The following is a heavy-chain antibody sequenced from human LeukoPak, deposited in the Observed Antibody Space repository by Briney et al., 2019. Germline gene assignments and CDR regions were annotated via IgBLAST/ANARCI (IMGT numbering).Heavy chain of an antibody. V-gene: IGHV1-2*02. J-gene: IGHJ4*02. D-gene: IGHD6-19*01. CDR3: ARDLRIAVPALGY. Sequence: GASVKVSCKTSGYTFTGYYIHWVRQAPGQGLEWVGWHNPNSGGTNYAQKFQGRVTMTRDTSIGTAYMELSSLRSDDTAVYYCARDLRIAVPALGYWGQGTLVTVSS. CDR1: GYTFTGYY. CDR2: HNPNSGGT.